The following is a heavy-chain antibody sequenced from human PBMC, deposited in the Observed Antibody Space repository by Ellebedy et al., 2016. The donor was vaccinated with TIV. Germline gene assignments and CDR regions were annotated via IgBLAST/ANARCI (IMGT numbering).Heavy chain of an antibody. J-gene: IGHJ4*02. CDR3: SRDERAVAGPGDY. CDR2: INGDGSEK. Sequence: PGGSLRLSCAASGFTFSNYWISRVRQAPGKGLEWVANINGDGSEKYYVASVKGRFTISRDNAKNSLYLQMNSLRVEDSAVYYCSRDERAVAGPGDYWGQGTLVIVS. CDR1: GFTFSNYW. D-gene: IGHD6-19*01. V-gene: IGHV3-7*03.